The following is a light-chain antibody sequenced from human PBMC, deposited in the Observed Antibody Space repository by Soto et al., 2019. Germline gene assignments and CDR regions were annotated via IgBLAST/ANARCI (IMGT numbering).Light chain of an antibody. Sequence: QSVLTQPASVSGSPGQSITISCTGNSSDVGSHNHVSWYQQQPGQAPKLMIYEVSKPPFGVSARFSASQSGNTASLTISGLQAEDEADYYCCSYGGSRAVFGGGTQLTVL. CDR3: CSYGGSRAV. V-gene: IGLV2-23*02. CDR1: SSDVGSHNH. J-gene: IGLJ7*01. CDR2: EVS.